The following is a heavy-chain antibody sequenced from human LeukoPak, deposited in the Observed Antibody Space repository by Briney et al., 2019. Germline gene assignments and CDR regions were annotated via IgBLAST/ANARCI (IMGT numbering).Heavy chain of an antibody. CDR1: GFIFGDYG. Sequence: PGGSLRLSCTSSGFIFGDYGMGWFRQAPGKGLEWISYINSRSSTIYYADSVKGRFTSSRDNGKNSLYLQMNSLRDEDTAVYFCAKAGAYGAINTWGQGTLVTVSS. V-gene: IGHV3-48*02. D-gene: IGHD3-10*01. CDR3: AKAGAYGAINT. J-gene: IGHJ5*02. CDR2: INSRSSTI.